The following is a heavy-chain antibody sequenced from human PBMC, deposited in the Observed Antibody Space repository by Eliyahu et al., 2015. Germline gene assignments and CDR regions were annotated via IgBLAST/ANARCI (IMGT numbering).Heavy chain of an antibody. J-gene: IGHJ3*02. V-gene: IGHV4-31*03. CDR2: IYYSGST. CDR3: ARVASRDYDILTGYYRPDAFDI. CDR1: GGSISSGXYY. D-gene: IGHD3-9*01. Sequence: QVQLQESGPGLVKPSQTLSLTCTVSGGSISSGXYYWSWXRQHPGKGLEWIGYIYYSGSTYYNPSLKSRVTISVDTSKNQFSLKLSSVTAADTAVYYCARVASRDYDILTGYYRPDAFDIWGQGTMVTVSS.